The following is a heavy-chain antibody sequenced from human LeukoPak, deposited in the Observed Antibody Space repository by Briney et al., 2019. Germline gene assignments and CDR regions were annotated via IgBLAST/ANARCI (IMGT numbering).Heavy chain of an antibody. J-gene: IGHJ3*02. CDR3: AKSSSWELDAFDI. CDR1: GFTFSSYA. Sequence: GGSLRLSCAASGFTFSSYAMSWVRQAPGKGLEWVSAISGSGGSTYYADSVKGRFTISRDNSKNTLYLQMDSLRAEDTAVYYCAKSSSWELDAFDIWGQGTMVTVSS. CDR2: ISGSGGST. D-gene: IGHD6-13*01. V-gene: IGHV3-23*01.